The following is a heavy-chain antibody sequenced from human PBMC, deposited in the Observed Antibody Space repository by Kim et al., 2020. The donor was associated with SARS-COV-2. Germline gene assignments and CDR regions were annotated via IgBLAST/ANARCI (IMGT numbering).Heavy chain of an antibody. Sequence: ASVKVSCKTHGYTFKSYGITWVRQARGQGLVWLGWISPYTGYIKYAEKFQGRVAMTTDMSTSTAYLEVRTLSSDDTAVYYCVRRIGAFVHYFDYWCQGTL. CDR3: VRRIGAFVHYFDY. V-gene: IGHV1-18*01. D-gene: IGHD3-16*01. J-gene: IGHJ4*02. CDR2: ISPYTGYI. CDR1: GYTFKSYG.